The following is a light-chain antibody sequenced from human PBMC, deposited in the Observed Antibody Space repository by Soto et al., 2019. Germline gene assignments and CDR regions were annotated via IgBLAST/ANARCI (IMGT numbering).Light chain of an antibody. CDR2: KAS. V-gene: IGKV1-5*03. Sequence: DIQMTQSPSTLSASAGDRVTITCRASQSISSWLAWYQQKPGKAPKLLIYKASSLESGVPSRFSGSGSGTEFTLTISSLQPDDFATYYCQQYNSWWTFGQGTKLEIK. J-gene: IGKJ2*02. CDR3: QQYNSWWT. CDR1: QSISSW.